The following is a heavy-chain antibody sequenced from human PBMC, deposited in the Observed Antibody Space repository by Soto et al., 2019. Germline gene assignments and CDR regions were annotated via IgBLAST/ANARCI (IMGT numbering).Heavy chain of an antibody. V-gene: IGHV3-23*01. CDR2: ISGNGGST. J-gene: IGHJ4*02. CDR3: ARGTYSGVFDY. Sequence: GGSLRLSCAASGFTFSSYAMSWVRQAPGKGLEWVSAISGNGGSTYYADSVKGRFTISRDNSKNTLYLQMNTLRAEDTAVFYCARGTYSGVFDYRGQGTLVTVSS. D-gene: IGHD1-26*01. CDR1: GFTFSSYA.